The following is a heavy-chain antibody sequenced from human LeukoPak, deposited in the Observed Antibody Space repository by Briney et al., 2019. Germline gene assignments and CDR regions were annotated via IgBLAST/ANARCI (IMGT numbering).Heavy chain of an antibody. Sequence: GGSLRLSCAASGFTFSSYSMNWVRQAPGKGLEWVSYISSSSSTIYYADSVKGRFTTSRDNAKNSLYLQMNSLRAEDTAVYYCARDLDSSSSEPFDYWGQGTLVTVSS. V-gene: IGHV3-48*01. CDR1: GFTFSSYS. D-gene: IGHD6-6*01. CDR2: ISSSSSTI. J-gene: IGHJ4*02. CDR3: ARDLDSSSSEPFDY.